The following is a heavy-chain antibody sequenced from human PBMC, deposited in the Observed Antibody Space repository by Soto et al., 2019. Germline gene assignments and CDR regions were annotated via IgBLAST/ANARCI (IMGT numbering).Heavy chain of an antibody. CDR1: GGSINNYY. D-gene: IGHD5-12*01. CDR3: ARDGYNSV. Sequence: QVQLQESGPGLVKPSGTLSLTCTVSGGSINNYYWSWIRQPPGKGLEWIGYIYYSGTTSYYPSLKSRVTISVDTSKNQFSLILTSVTAADTAVYYCARDGYNSVWGQGTLVTISS. V-gene: IGHV4-59*01. J-gene: IGHJ4*02. CDR2: IYYSGTT.